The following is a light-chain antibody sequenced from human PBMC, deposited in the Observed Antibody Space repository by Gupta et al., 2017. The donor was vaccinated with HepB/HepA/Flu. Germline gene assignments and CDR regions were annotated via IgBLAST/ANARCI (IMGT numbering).Light chain of an antibody. CDR3: KQQLQRPFT. Sequence: EIVMTQHPLSLLVTPGEPASISCSSSQSRLDNNGYNYLDWYLQKPGQAPHLLIFVASKRASGVPDRFSGSGYGTDFTLNISGGEAEDVGIYYCKQQLQRPFTFGHGTXVDIK. J-gene: IGKJ3*01. V-gene: IGKV2-28*01. CDR1: QSRLDNNGYNY. CDR2: VAS.